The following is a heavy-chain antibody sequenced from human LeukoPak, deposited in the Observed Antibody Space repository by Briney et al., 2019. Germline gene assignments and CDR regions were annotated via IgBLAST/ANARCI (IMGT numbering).Heavy chain of an antibody. CDR2: ISSSSNYI. J-gene: IGHJ6*02. CDR1: GFTFSSYS. D-gene: IGHD2-8*01. Sequence: GGSLRLSCAASGFTFSSYSMNWVRQAPGKGLEWVSSISSSSNYIYYADSVKGRFTISRDNAKNSLYLQIKSLRDDDTAVYHCALGTINKDYYFGMDVWGQGTTVTVSS. CDR3: ALGTINKDYYFGMDV. V-gene: IGHV3-21*04.